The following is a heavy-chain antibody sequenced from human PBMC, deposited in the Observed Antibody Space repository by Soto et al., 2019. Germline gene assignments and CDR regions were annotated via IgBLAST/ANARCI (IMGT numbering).Heavy chain of an antibody. D-gene: IGHD6-19*01. CDR2: IIPILGIA. CDR3: AASPPKAVAGTPLAY. CDR1: GGTFSSYT. V-gene: IGHV1-69*02. Sequence: QVQLVQSGAEVKKPGSSVKVSCKASGGTFSSYTISWVRQAPGQGLEWMGRIIPILGIANYAQKFQGRVTITADKSPSTAYWRLASWSFEDTAVYYGAASPPKAVAGTPLAYWAQGTLVT. J-gene: IGHJ4*02.